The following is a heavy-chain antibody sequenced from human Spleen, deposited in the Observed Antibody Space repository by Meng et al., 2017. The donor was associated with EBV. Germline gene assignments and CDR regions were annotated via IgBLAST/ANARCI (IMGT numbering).Heavy chain of an antibody. CDR2: INENGRTT. CDR3: SRDLAGSDDD. V-gene: IGHV3-23*01. CDR1: GLMFSTYA. J-gene: IGHJ4*02. Sequence: EVHLLQSGGGLVRPGGSLRLSCAAFGLMFSTYAMDWVRQAPGKGLEWVSRINENGRTTDYADSVKGRFTISRDNTKNILYLQMNSLRAEDTAVYFCSRDLAGSDDDWGQGTLVTVSS. D-gene: IGHD6-25*01.